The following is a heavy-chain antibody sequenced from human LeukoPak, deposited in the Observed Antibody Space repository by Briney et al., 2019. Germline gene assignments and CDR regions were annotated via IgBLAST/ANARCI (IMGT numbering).Heavy chain of an antibody. Sequence: GGSLRLSCTASGFTFNNYAMHWVRQAPNKGLEWVGFISYDGRDDQYADSVKGRFTISRDNSKNTLYLQMNSLRAEDTALYYCARDGYFGSDSVTGAGALGDYYMDVWGKGTTVTVSS. D-gene: IGHD3-9*01. CDR1: GFTFNNYA. CDR3: ARDGYFGSDSVTGAGALGDYYMDV. V-gene: IGHV3-30*04. J-gene: IGHJ6*03. CDR2: ISYDGRDD.